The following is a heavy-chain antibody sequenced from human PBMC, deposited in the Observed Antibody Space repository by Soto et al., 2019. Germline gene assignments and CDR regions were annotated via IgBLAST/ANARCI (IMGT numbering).Heavy chain of an antibody. J-gene: IGHJ4*02. CDR3: ARGRNSAFDY. CDR1: GDSVSSNNVP. Sequence: QVQLQQSGPGLVKPSQTLSLTCAISGDSVSSNNVPWNWVRQSPSRGLEWLGRTYYTSKWNYDYAVSVKSRISVAPDTSKNQFSLQVNFVTPEDTAVYYCARGRNSAFDYWGQGTLVTVSS. CDR2: TYYTSKWNY. V-gene: IGHV6-1*01. D-gene: IGHD5-18*01.